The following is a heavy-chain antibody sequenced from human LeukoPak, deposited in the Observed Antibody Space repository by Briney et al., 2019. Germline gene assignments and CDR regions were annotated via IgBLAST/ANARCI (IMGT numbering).Heavy chain of an antibody. CDR2: IYPGDSDT. CDR3: ARQAGILTGPLSSNFDY. V-gene: IGHV5-51*01. CDR1: GYSFTSYW. J-gene: IGHJ4*02. D-gene: IGHD3-9*01. Sequence: GESLKISCKGSGYSFTSYWIGWVRQMPGKGLEWMGIIYPGDSDTRYSPSFQGQVTISADKSISTAYLQWSSLKASDTAMYYCARQAGILTGPLSSNFDYWGQGTLVTVSS.